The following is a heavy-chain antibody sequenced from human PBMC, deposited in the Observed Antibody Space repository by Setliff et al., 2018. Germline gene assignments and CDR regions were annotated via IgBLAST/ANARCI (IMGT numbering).Heavy chain of an antibody. V-gene: IGHV4-39*01. CDR3: ARRGSMVTKFGAFDI. J-gene: IGHJ3*02. CDR2: IYYSGST. D-gene: IGHD4-17*01. CDR1: GGSISSSNYY. Sequence: SETLSLTCTVSGGSISSSNYYWGWIRQPPGKGLEWIGSIYYSGSTYYNPSLKSRVTISVDTSKNQFSLKLSSVTAADTAVYYCARRGSMVTKFGAFDIWGQGTMVTVS.